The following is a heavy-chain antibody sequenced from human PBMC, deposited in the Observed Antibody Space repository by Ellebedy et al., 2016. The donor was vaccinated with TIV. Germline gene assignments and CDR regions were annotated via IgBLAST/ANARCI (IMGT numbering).Heavy chain of an antibody. CDR1: GYSFTSYW. D-gene: IGHD6-13*01. Sequence: GESLKISXKGSGYSFTSYWIGWVRQMPGKGLEWMGIIYPGDSDTRYSPSFQGQVTISADKSISTAYLQWSSLKASDTAMYYCARHQTLPGIAAAGTDGMDVWGQGTTVTVSS. V-gene: IGHV5-51*01. J-gene: IGHJ6*02. CDR2: IYPGDSDT. CDR3: ARHQTLPGIAAAGTDGMDV.